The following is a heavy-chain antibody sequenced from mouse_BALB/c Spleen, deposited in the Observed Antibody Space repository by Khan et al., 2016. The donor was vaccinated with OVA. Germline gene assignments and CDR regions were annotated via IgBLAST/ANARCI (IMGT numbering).Heavy chain of an antibody. CDR2: IYPGSNNT. CDR1: GYTFTDYN. CDR3: AREWGAWFPY. Sequence: QMQLEESGAELARPGASVKLSCKASGYTFTDYNINWVKQRTGQGLEWIGEIYPGSNNTYYNEKFKGKATLTADKSSSTAYMQLNSLTSEDSAVYCCAREWGAWFPYWGQGTLVTVSA. V-gene: IGHV1-77*01. J-gene: IGHJ3*01.